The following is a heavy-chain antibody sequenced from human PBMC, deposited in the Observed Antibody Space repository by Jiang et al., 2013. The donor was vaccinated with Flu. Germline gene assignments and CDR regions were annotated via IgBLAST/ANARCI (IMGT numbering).Heavy chain of an antibody. CDR2: INHSGST. CDR1: GGSFSGYY. CDR3: ARGGNTVVGGGGLDY. D-gene: IGHD4-23*01. V-gene: IGHV4-34*01. Sequence: VLLKPSETLSLTCAVYGGSFSGYYWSWIRQPPGKGLEWVGEINHSGSTNYNPSLKSRVTISVDTSKNQFSLKLTSVTVADTAVYYCARGGNTVVGGGGLDYWGQGILVTVSS. J-gene: IGHJ4*02.